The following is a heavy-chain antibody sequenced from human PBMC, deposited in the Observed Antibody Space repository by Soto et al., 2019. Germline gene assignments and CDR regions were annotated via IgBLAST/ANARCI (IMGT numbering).Heavy chain of an antibody. J-gene: IGHJ3*02. V-gene: IGHV4-31*03. D-gene: IGHD2-15*01. CDR3: ASEPSGYCSGGSCPDAFDI. CDR1: GGSISSGGYY. Sequence: QVQLQESGPGLVKPSQTLSLTCTVSGGSISSGGYYWSWIRQHPGKGLEWIGYIYYSGSTYYNPSLKRRVTISVDTSKNQFSLKLSSVTAADTAVYYCASEPSGYCSGGSCPDAFDIWGQGTMVTVSS. CDR2: IYYSGST.